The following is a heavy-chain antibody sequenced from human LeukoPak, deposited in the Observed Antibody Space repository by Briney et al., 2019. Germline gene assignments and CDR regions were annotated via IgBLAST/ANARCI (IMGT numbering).Heavy chain of an antibody. CDR3: AKSPLLEWPHGGDAFDI. CDR1: GFTFDDYA. Sequence: PGGSLRLSCAASGFTFDDYAMHWVRQAPGKGLEGVSGISWNSGSIGYADSVKGRFTISRDNAKNSLYLQMNSLRAEDTALYYCAKSPLLEWPHGGDAFDIWGQGTMVTVSS. CDR2: ISWNSGSI. D-gene: IGHD3-3*01. V-gene: IGHV3-9*01. J-gene: IGHJ3*02.